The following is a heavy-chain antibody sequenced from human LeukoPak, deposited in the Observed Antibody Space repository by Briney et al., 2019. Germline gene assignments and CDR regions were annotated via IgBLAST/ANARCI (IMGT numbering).Heavy chain of an antibody. CDR3: ARVRELTLDY. J-gene: IGHJ4*02. CDR1: GFTFTSSA. Sequence: GASVKVSCKASGFTFTSSAMQWVRQARGQRLEWIGWIVVGSGNTNYAQKLQGRVTMTTDTSTSTAYMELRSLRSDDTAVYYCARVRELTLDYWGQGTLVTVSS. V-gene: IGHV1-58*02. D-gene: IGHD1-26*01. CDR2: IVVGSGNT.